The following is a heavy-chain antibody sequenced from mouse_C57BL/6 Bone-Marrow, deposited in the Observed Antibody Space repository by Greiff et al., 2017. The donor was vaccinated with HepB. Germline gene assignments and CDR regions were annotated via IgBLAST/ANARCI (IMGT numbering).Heavy chain of an antibody. Sequence: EVQLQQSGPELVKPGASVKISCKASGYTFTDYYMNWVKQSHGKSLEWIGDINPNNGGTSYNQKFKGKATLTVDKSSSTAYIELRSLTSEDSAVYYCARRGYYYGSSGYWGQGTTLTVSS. CDR1: GYTFTDYY. V-gene: IGHV1-26*01. CDR2: INPNNGGT. CDR3: ARRGYYYGSSGY. J-gene: IGHJ2*01. D-gene: IGHD1-1*01.